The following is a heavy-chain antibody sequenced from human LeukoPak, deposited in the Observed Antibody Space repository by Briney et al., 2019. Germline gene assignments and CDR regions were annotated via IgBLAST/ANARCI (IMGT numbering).Heavy chain of an antibody. CDR3: ARGLGDADY. V-gene: IGHV4-34*01. D-gene: IGHD5-24*01. Sequence: SETLSLTCAAYGGSFSGYYWSWIRQPPGKGLEWIGEINHSGSTNYNPSLKSRVTISVDTSKNQFSLKLSSVTAADTAVYYCARGLGDADYWGQGTLVTVSP. J-gene: IGHJ4*02. CDR1: GGSFSGYY. CDR2: INHSGST.